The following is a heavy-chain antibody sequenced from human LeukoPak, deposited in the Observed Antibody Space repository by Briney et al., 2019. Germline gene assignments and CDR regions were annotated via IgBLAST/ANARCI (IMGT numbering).Heavy chain of an antibody. CDR2: IYHSGST. D-gene: IGHD3-22*01. Sequence: PSETLSLTCAVSGGSISSSNWWSWVRQPPGKGLEWIGEIYHSGSTNYNPSLKSRVTISVDKSKNQFSLKLSSVTAADTAVYYCARFVAANYYDSSSPTINRHDAFDIWGQGTMVTVSS. V-gene: IGHV4-4*02. J-gene: IGHJ3*02. CDR1: GGSISSSNW. CDR3: ARFVAANYYDSSSPTINRHDAFDI.